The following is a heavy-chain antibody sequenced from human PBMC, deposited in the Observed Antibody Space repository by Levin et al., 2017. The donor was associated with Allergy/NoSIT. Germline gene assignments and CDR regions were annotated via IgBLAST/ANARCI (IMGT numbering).Heavy chain of an antibody. V-gene: IGHV4-59*12. CDR2: IYSSGGT. CDR1: GDSLNNYF. J-gene: IGHJ5*01. CDR3: AGGDYCDYGWFDS. D-gene: IGHD4-17*01. Sequence: TGGSLRLSCTVSGDSLNNYFWSWIRQPPGKGLEWIGYIYSSGGTNCNPPLKSRVTMSVDMTKNHFSLRLRSVTAADTAVYYCAGGDYCDYGWFDSWGQGTLVTVSS.